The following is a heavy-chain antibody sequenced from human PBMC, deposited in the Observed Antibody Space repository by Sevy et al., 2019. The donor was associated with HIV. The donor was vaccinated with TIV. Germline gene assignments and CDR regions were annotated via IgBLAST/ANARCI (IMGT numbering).Heavy chain of an antibody. CDR3: TTDAYDYVWGSQYYYYGMDV. Sequence: GGSLRLSCAASGFTFSNAWMSWVRQAPGKGLEWVGRIKSKTDGGTTDYAAPVKGRFTISRDNSKNTRYLQMNSLKTEDTAVYYCTTDAYDYVWGSQYYYYGMDVWGQGTTVTVSS. V-gene: IGHV3-15*01. CDR1: GFTFSNAW. CDR2: IKSKTDGGTT. D-gene: IGHD3-16*01. J-gene: IGHJ6*02.